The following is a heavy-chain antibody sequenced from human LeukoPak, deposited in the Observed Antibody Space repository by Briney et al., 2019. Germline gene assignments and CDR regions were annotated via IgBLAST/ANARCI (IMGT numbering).Heavy chain of an antibody. J-gene: IGHJ4*02. CDR1: GFTFSTAA. CDR3: AKDVLRWAFDY. D-gene: IGHD3-16*01. V-gene: IGHV3-23*01. CDR2: FGGTGDI. Sequence: GGSLRLSCAASGFTFSTAAMAWVRQAPGKGLELVSGFGGTGDIHYADSVRGRFTISRDNSKGILYLQMDSLRAEDTAVYYCAKDVLRWAFDYWGQGTLVTVSS.